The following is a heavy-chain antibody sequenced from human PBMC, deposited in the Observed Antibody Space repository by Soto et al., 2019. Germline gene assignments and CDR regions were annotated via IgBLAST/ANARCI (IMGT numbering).Heavy chain of an antibody. CDR1: NYSISSGYY. Sequence: SETLSLTCTVSNYSISSGYYWGWIRQSPGEGLEWIVSMYHSGTTYYNPSLKSRVTISIDTSKNQFSLKLTSVTSADTAVYFCARVAFGPIDYWGQGTRVTVS. CDR3: ARVAFGPIDY. CDR2: MYHSGTT. J-gene: IGHJ4*02. D-gene: IGHD3-16*01. V-gene: IGHV4-38-2*02.